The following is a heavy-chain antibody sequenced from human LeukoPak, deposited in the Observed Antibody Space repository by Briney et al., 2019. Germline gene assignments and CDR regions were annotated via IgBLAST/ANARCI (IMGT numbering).Heavy chain of an antibody. CDR3: ARDRNYAVLSWFGP. J-gene: IGHJ5*02. D-gene: IGHD1-7*01. V-gene: IGHV1-69*01. Sequence: GCAVKVSCKASVGTFSSYAISWVRPAPGQGLEWMGGIIPIFGTANYAQKFQGRVTITADESTSTAYMELSSLRSEDTAVYYCARDRNYAVLSWFGPWGQGTLVTVSS. CDR2: IIPIFGTA. CDR1: VGTFSSYA.